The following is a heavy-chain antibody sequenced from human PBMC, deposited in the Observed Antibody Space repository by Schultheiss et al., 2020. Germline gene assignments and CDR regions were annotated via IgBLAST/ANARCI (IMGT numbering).Heavy chain of an antibody. CDR1: GGTFSSYA. Sequence: SVKVSCKASGGTFSSYAISWVRQAPGQGLEWMGGIIPIFGTANYAQKFQGRVTMTRNTSISTAYMELSSLRSEDTAVYYCAKGGIAAAGLPDAFDIWGQGTMVTVSS. D-gene: IGHD6-13*01. CDR2: IIPIFGTA. CDR3: AKGGIAAAGLPDAFDI. V-gene: IGHV1-69*05. J-gene: IGHJ3*02.